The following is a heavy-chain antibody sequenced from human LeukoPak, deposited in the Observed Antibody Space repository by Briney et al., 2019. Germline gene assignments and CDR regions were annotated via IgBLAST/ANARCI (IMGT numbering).Heavy chain of an antibody. CDR3: ARERLLDSSGYYSLGY. Sequence: ASVKVSCKASGYTFTSYYMHWVRQAPGQGLEWMGIINPSGGSTSYAQKFQGRVTMTRDTSTSTVYMELSSLRSEDTAVYYCARERLLDSSGYYSLGYWGQGTLVTVSS. J-gene: IGHJ4*02. D-gene: IGHD3-22*01. CDR1: GYTFTSYY. CDR2: INPSGGST. V-gene: IGHV1-46*01.